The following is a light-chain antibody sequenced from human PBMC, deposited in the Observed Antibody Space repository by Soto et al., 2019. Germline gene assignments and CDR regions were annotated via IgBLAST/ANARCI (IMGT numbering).Light chain of an antibody. CDR3: SSYAGSNNVVV. CDR2: EVT. Sequence: QSALTQPPSASGSPGQSVTISCTGTSSDVGGYNYVSWYQQHPGRAPKLMIYEVTNRPAGVPDRFSGSKSGNTASLTVSGLQAEDEADYYCSSYAGSNNVVVFGGGTQLTVL. CDR1: SSDVGGYNY. V-gene: IGLV2-8*01. J-gene: IGLJ2*01.